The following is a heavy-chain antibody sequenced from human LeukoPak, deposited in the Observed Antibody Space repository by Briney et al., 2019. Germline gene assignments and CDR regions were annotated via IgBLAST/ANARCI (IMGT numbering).Heavy chain of an antibody. V-gene: IGHV3-30*18. J-gene: IGHJ4*02. CDR1: GFSFISYG. Sequence: GGSLRLSCAASGFSFISYGMHWVRQAPGKGLEWVGAISDDGRRKDYADSVKGRFTVSRDNSKDTLYLQMNSLRAEDTAVYYCAKRPSDYGDYVTYFDYWGQGTLVTVSS. CDR2: ISDDGRRK. CDR3: AKRPSDYGDYVTYFDY. D-gene: IGHD4-17*01.